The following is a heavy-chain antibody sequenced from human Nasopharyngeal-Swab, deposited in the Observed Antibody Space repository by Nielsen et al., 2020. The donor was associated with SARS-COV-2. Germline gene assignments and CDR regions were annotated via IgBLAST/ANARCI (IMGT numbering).Heavy chain of an antibody. CDR3: ASGGSGSNYYMDV. J-gene: IGHJ6*03. V-gene: IGHV4-39*07. Sequence: SETLSLTCTVSGGSMNSDNFYWGWIRLPPGKGLEWIGNIYSSGSTYFNPSLKGRVTISLDTSKNQFSLRLYSVTAADTAVYYCASGGSGSNYYMDVWGKGATVTVSS. CDR1: GGSMNSDNFY. CDR2: IYSSGST. D-gene: IGHD3-22*01.